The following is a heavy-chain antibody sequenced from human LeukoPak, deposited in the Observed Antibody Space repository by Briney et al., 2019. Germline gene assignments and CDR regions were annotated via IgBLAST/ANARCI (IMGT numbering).Heavy chain of an antibody. CDR2: IIPIFGTA. D-gene: IGHD3-10*01. Sequence: SVKVSCKASGGTFSSYAISWVRQAPGQGLEWMGGIIPIFGTANYAQKFQGRVTITADESTSTAYMELSSLRSEDTAVYYCARDAYYYGSGSSPAFDIWGQGTMVTVSS. J-gene: IGHJ3*02. V-gene: IGHV1-69*13. CDR3: ARDAYYYGSGSSPAFDI. CDR1: GGTFSSYA.